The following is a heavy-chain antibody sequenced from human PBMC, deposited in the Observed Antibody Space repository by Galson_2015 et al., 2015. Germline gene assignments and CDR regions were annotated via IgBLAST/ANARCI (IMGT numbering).Heavy chain of an antibody. Sequence: SLRLSCAASGFTFRSYWMTWVRQAPGKGPEWVANIKQAGTETYYMDSVKGRFTISRDNAKNSVYLQMNTLRAEDTAVYYCASLSIAVLEEFDYWGQGTLVTVSS. D-gene: IGHD6-6*01. CDR1: GFTFRSYW. J-gene: IGHJ4*02. V-gene: IGHV3-7*01. CDR2: IKQAGTET. CDR3: ASLSIAVLEEFDY.